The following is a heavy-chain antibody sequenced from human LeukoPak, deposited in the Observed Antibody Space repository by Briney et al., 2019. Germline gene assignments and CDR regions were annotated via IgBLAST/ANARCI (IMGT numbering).Heavy chain of an antibody. J-gene: IGHJ6*03. CDR3: ASGSGSYRTPYYYMDV. CDR2: IYSGGST. V-gene: IGHV3-53*01. CDR1: GFTVSSNY. D-gene: IGHD3-10*01. Sequence: GGSLRLSCVASGFTVSSNYMSWVRQAPGKGLEWVSVIYSGGSTYYADFVKGRFTISRDNSKNTLYLQMNSLRAEDTAVYYCASGSGSYRTPYYYMDVWGTGTTVTVSS.